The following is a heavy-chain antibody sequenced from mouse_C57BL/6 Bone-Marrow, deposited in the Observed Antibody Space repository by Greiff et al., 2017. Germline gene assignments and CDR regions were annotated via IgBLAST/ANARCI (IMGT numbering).Heavy chain of an antibody. J-gene: IGHJ2*01. CDR2: IDPEVGET. CDR3: TRSLIYYGTNY. D-gene: IGHD1-1*01. CDR1: GFNIKDYY. Sequence: VQLQQSGAELVKPGASVKLSCTASGFNIKDYYIHWVKQRTEQGLAWIGRIDPEVGETKYAPKFQDKATITADTSSNTACLQLRSLTSEDTAVWYCTRSLIYYGTNYWGQGTTLTVSS. V-gene: IGHV14-2*01.